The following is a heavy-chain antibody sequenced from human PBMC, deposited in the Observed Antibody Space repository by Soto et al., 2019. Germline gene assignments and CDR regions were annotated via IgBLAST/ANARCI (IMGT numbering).Heavy chain of an antibody. CDR1: GFTFSSYG. CDR2: ISYDGTNN. Sequence: QVQLVESGGGVVQPGRSLRLSCAASGFTFSSYGMHWVRQAPGKGLEWVEVISYDGTNNYYTESVKGRFTISRDNSKNTLFLQMNSLRAEDTAVYFCAKGDCSGGSCYFSAFYIWGQGTMVTVSS. CDR3: AKGDCSGGSCYFSAFYI. J-gene: IGHJ3*02. D-gene: IGHD2-15*01. V-gene: IGHV3-30*18.